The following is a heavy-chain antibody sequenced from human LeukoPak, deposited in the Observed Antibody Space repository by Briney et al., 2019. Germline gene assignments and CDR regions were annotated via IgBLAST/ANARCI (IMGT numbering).Heavy chain of an antibody. Sequence: ASVKVSCKASGYTFTSYGISWVRQAPGQGLEWMGLISAYNGNATCAQKLHGRLTMTTDTSTSTAYIELRSLSSDDTAVYYCARDGRRWVGATTYSLDYWGQGTLVTVSS. CDR3: ARDGRRWVGATTYSLDY. D-gene: IGHD1-26*01. CDR2: ISAYNGNA. CDR1: GYTFTSYG. J-gene: IGHJ4*02. V-gene: IGHV1-18*01.